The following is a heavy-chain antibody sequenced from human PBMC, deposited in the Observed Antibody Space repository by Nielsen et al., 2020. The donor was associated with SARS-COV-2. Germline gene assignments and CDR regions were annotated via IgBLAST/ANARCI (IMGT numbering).Heavy chain of an antibody. CDR3: ARGEYAADTYLFDC. V-gene: IGHV3-7*01. CDR1: GFMLSDYW. CDR2: IKQDGSER. J-gene: IGHJ4*02. D-gene: IGHD2-8*01. Sequence: RASSGFMLSDYWMTWVRQAPGKGLGGVANIKQDGSERYYVDSVKGRFTTSRDNAKNSLYLQMISLRAEDTAVYYCARGEYAADTYLFDCWGQGTLVTVSS.